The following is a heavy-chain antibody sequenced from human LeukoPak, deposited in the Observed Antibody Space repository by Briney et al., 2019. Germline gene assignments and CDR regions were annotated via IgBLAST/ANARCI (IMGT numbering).Heavy chain of an antibody. Sequence: PGGSLRLSCAASGFTVSSNSMNWVRQAPGKGLEWVSGISWNSGSIGYADSVKGRFTISRDNAKNSLYLQMNSLRAEDTALYYCAKAVGSGWYNWFDPWGQGTLVTVSS. CDR2: ISWNSGSI. V-gene: IGHV3-9*01. J-gene: IGHJ5*02. CDR1: GFTVSSNS. D-gene: IGHD6-19*01. CDR3: AKAVGSGWYNWFDP.